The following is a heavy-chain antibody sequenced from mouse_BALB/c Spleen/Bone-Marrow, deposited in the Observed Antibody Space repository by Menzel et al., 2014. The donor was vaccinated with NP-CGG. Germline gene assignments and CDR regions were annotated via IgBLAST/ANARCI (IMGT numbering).Heavy chain of an antibody. J-gene: IGHJ4*01. D-gene: IGHD1-1*01. CDR3: AREGTTTKVDYGLEY. V-gene: IGHV1S135*01. Sequence: VQLQQPGPELVKPGASVKVSCKASGYTFTSYNMYWVKQSHGKSLEWIGYVDPYNGGTNYNQKFKGKATLTVDRSSSTTYMQLNHLTSEESAVYYCAREGTTTKVDYGLEYRGQGTAGTGSS. CDR2: VDPYNGGT. CDR1: GYTFTSYN.